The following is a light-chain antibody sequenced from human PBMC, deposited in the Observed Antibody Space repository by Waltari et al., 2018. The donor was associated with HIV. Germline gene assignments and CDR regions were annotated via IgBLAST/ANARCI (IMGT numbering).Light chain of an antibody. Sequence: QSALTQPASVSGSPGQSITISCTGTSSDVGYYNYVSWYQQHPDKAPKLMIYDVSTRPSGVSNRFSGSKSGNTASLPISGLQAEDEADYYCSSYTGSSTLGVFGTGTRVTVL. CDR1: SSDVGYYNY. CDR2: DVS. V-gene: IGLV2-14*03. CDR3: SSYTGSSTLGV. J-gene: IGLJ1*01.